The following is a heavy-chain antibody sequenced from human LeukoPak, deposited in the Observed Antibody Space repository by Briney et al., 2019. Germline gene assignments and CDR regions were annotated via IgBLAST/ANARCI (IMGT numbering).Heavy chain of an antibody. D-gene: IGHD6-13*01. CDR1: GFTFDDYA. V-gene: IGHV3-9*01. Sequence: GGSLRLSCAASGFTFDDYAMHWVRQAPGKGLEWVSGISWNSGSIGYADSVKGRFTISRDNAKNPLYLQMNSLRAEDTALYYCAKTSSSRTGPFDYWGQGTLVTVSS. CDR2: ISWNSGSI. CDR3: AKTSSSRTGPFDY. J-gene: IGHJ4*02.